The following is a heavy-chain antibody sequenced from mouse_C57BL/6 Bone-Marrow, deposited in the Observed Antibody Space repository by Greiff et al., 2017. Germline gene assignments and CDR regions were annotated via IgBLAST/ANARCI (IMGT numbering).Heavy chain of an antibody. CDR2: ISDGGSYT. Sequence: EVMLVESGGGLVKPGGSLKLSCAASGFTFSSYAMSWVRQTPEKRLAWVATISDGGSYTYYPDNVKGRFTISRDNAKNNLYLQMSHLKSEDTAMYYCARGLTGYFDYWGQGTTLTVSS. V-gene: IGHV5-4*03. J-gene: IGHJ2*01. CDR3: ARGLTGYFDY. CDR1: GFTFSSYA.